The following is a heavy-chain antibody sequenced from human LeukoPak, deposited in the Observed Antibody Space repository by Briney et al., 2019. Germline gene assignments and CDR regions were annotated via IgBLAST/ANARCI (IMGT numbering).Heavy chain of an antibody. V-gene: IGHV1-58*02. J-gene: IGHJ5*02. CDR2: IVVGSGNT. D-gene: IGHD2-2*01. CDR3: VADVTWELYQLPNWFDP. CDR1: GFTFTSSA. Sequence: GTSVKVSCKASGFTFTSSAMQWVRQARGQRLEWIGWIVVGSGNTNYAQKFQERVTITRDMSTSTAYMGLSSLRSEDTAVYYCVADVTWELYQLPNWFDPWGQGTLVTVSS.